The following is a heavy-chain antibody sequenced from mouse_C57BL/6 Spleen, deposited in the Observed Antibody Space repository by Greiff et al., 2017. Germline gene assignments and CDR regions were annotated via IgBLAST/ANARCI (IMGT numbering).Heavy chain of an antibody. D-gene: IGHD2-1*01. Sequence: QVQLQQPGAELVKPGASVKMSCKASGYTFTSYWITWVKQRPGQGLEWIGDIYPGSGSTNYNEKFKSEATLTIDTSSSTAYMQLSSLTSEDSAVYYCGGSYGNYVFAYWGQGTLVTVSA. J-gene: IGHJ3*01. CDR3: GGSYGNYVFAY. CDR1: GYTFTSYW. V-gene: IGHV1-55*01. CDR2: IYPGSGST.